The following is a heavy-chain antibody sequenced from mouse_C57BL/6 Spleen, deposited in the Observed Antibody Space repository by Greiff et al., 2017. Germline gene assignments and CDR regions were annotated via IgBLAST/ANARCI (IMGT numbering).Heavy chain of an antibody. V-gene: IGHV1-63*01. CDR2: IYPGGGYT. J-gene: IGHJ1*03. CDR3: ARKFDWYFDV. CDR1: GYTFTNYW. Sequence: QVQLQQSGAELVRPGTSVKMSCKASGYTFTNYWVGWAKQRPGHGLEWIGDIYPGGGYTNYNEKFKGKATLTADKSSSTAYMQFSSLTSEDSAIYYCARKFDWYFDVWGTGTTVTVSS.